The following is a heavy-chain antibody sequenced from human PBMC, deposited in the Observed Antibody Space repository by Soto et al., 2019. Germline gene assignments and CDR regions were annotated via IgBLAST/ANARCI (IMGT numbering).Heavy chain of an antibody. V-gene: IGHV3-30*03. CDR1: GFTFSSYG. J-gene: IGHJ4*02. CDR3: EIDHSPWSGYYIFDY. CDR2: ISYDGSNK. D-gene: IGHD3-3*01. Sequence: QVQLVESGGGVVQPGRSLRLSCAASGFTFSSYGMHWVRQAPGKGLEWVAVISYDGSNKYYADSVKGRFTISRDNSKNTLYLQMNSLRAEHTAVYYCEIDHSPWSGYYIFDYWGQGTLVTVSS.